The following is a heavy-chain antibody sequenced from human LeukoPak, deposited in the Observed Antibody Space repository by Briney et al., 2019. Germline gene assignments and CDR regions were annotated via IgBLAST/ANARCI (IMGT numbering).Heavy chain of an antibody. V-gene: IGHV3-30-3*01. CDR2: ISYDGSNK. Sequence: GGSLRLSCAASGFTFSSYAMHWVRQAPGKGLEWVAVISYDGSNKYYADSVKGRFTISRDNSKNTLYLQMNSLRAEDTAVYYCAKVTALVVVPAANDYWGQGTLVTVSS. CDR1: GFTFSSYA. J-gene: IGHJ4*02. CDR3: AKVTALVVVPAANDY. D-gene: IGHD2-2*01.